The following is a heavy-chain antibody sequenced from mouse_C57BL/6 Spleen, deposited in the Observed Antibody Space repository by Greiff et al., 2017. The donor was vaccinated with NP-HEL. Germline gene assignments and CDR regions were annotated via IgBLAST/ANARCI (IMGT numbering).Heavy chain of an antibody. CDR1: GYTFTSYT. CDR2: INPSSGYT. D-gene: IGHD3-2*02. Sequence: QVQLQQSGAELARPGASVKMSCKASGYTFTSYTMHWVKQRPGQGLEWIGYINPSSGYTKYNQKFKDKATLTADKSSSPAYMQLSSLTSEDSAVYYCARSGWDVRDFDYWGQGTTLTVSS. V-gene: IGHV1-4*01. CDR3: ARSGWDVRDFDY. J-gene: IGHJ2*01.